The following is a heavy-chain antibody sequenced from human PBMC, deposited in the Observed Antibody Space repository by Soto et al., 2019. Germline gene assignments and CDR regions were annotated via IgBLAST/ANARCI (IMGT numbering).Heavy chain of an antibody. CDR3: ARSELGIATKPYIFDY. J-gene: IGHJ4*02. D-gene: IGHD2-21*01. V-gene: IGHV4-59*01. Sequence: QVQLQESGPGLVKPSETLSLTCTVSGDSISDYHWSWVRQPPGKGLEWIAYIYKNGNTNYNPSLKGGGTVSVDTSRMQFSLNLNSVTAADTAIYYCARSELGIATKPYIFDYWGRGTLVTVSS. CDR2: IYKNGNT. CDR1: GDSISDYH.